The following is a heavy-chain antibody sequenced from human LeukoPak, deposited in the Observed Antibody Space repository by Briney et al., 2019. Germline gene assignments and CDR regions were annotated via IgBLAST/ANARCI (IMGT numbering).Heavy chain of an antibody. Sequence: APVKVSCKASGYTFSGYYIHWVRQAPGQGLEWMGWINPNSGGTNYAQKFQGRVTMTRDTSISTAYMELSRLRSDDTAVYYCARDGKRGSVVVVAAIDYWGQGTLVTVSS. CDR3: ARDGKRGSVVVVAAIDY. CDR2: INPNSGGT. CDR1: GYTFSGYY. D-gene: IGHD2-15*01. V-gene: IGHV1-2*02. J-gene: IGHJ4*02.